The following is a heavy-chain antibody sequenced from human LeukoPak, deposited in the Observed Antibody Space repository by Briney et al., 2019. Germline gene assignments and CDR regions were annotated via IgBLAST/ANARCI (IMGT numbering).Heavy chain of an antibody. D-gene: IGHD2/OR15-2a*01. Sequence: GGSLRLSCAASGFTFSSYAMSWVRQAPGKGLEWVSGISGSDGSTNYADSVKGWFTISRENSKNTLYLQMNSLRAEDTAVYYCAKDSAKKYDDYWGQGTLVTVSS. J-gene: IGHJ4*02. V-gene: IGHV3-23*01. CDR3: AKDSAKKYDDY. CDR1: GFTFSSYA. CDR2: ISGSDGST.